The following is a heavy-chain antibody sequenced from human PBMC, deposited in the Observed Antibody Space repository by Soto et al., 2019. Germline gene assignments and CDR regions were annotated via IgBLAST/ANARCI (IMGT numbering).Heavy chain of an antibody. Sequence: EVQLVDSGGDLVQPGGSLRLSCAASGYSFSSYWMHWVRQVPGKGLVWVSRIDRDGSRTDYADSVKGRFTISRDNDKNTLYLQMDSLRVEDTAVYYCSRDTFGGDDHWGQGTLVTVSS. CDR2: IDRDGSRT. CDR3: SRDTFGGDDH. CDR1: GYSFSSYW. J-gene: IGHJ4*02. D-gene: IGHD3-10*01. V-gene: IGHV3-74*01.